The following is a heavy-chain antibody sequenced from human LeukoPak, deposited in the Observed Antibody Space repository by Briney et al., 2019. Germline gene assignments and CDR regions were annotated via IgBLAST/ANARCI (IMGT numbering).Heavy chain of an antibody. D-gene: IGHD1-26*01. Sequence: PSETLSLTCAVYGGSFSGYYWSWIRQPPGKGLEWIGEINHSGSTNYNPALKSRVTISVDTSKNQFSLKLSSVTAADTAVYYCARGVGATLPYHYWGRGTLVTVSS. CDR3: ARGVGATLPYHY. J-gene: IGHJ4*02. CDR2: INHSGST. V-gene: IGHV4-34*01. CDR1: GGSFSGYY.